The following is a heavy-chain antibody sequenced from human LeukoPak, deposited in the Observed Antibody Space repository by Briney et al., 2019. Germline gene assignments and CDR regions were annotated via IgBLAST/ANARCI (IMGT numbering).Heavy chain of an antibody. CDR1: GFTFSSYG. J-gene: IGHJ6*02. CDR3: AKDGGGWSWFGFQPYYYGMDV. D-gene: IGHD6-19*01. Sequence: PGGSLRLSCAASGFTFSSYGMHWVRQAPGKGLEWVAFIRYDGSDKFYADSVKGRFTISRDNSKNTLYLQMNSLRAEDTAVYYCAKDGGGWSWFGFQPYYYGMDVWGQGTTVTVSS. V-gene: IGHV3-30*02. CDR2: IRYDGSDK.